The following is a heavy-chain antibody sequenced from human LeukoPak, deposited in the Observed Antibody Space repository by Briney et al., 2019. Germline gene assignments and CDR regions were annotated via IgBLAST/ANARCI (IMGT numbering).Heavy chain of an antibody. V-gene: IGHV3-30*03. D-gene: IGHD1-7*01. J-gene: IGHJ5*02. CDR1: RFTFSNYV. CDR3: ARGATDTTRWFDP. Sequence: GGSLRLSCAASRFTFSNYVMHWVRQAPGKGLEWVAVISYDGSDKYYADSVKGRFTISRDNAKNSLYLQMNGLRAEDTAAYYCARGATDTTRWFDPWGQGTLVTVSS. CDR2: ISYDGSDK.